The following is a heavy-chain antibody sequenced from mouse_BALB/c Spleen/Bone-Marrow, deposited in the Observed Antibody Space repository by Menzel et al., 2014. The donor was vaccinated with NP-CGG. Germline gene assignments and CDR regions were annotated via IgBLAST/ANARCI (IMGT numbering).Heavy chain of an antibody. Sequence: EVQLQESGPSLVKPPQTLSLTCSVTGDSITSGYWNWIRKFPGNKLEYMGYISYSGSTYYNPSLKSRISITRDTSKNLYYLQLNSVTTKDTATYYCARSGSSGYHYYAMDYWGQGTSVTVSS. CDR3: ARSGSSGYHYYAMDY. D-gene: IGHD3-1*01. J-gene: IGHJ4*01. CDR1: GDSITSGY. V-gene: IGHV3-8*02. CDR2: ISYSGST.